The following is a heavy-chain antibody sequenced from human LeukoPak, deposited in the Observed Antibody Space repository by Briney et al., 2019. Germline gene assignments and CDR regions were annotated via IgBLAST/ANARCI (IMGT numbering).Heavy chain of an antibody. J-gene: IGHJ4*02. D-gene: IGHD6-19*01. CDR1: GGTFSSYA. V-gene: IGHV1-69*13. Sequence: ASVKVSCKASGGTFSSYAISWVRQAPGQGLEWMGGIIPIFGTANYAQKFQGRVTITADESTSTAYMELSSLRSEDTAVYYCAYLVSGWYGGVRMDYWGQGTLVTVSS. CDR2: IIPIFGTA. CDR3: AYLVSGWYGGVRMDY.